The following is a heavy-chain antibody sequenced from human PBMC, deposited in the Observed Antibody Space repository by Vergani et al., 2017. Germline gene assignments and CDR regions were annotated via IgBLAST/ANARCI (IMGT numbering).Heavy chain of an antibody. CDR1: GGSFNTYY. CDR2: IYSTGST. D-gene: IGHD3-9*01. CDR3: ARVMYRDEASTGYRLEGMDI. Sequence: QVQLEESGPGLVKPSETLSLTCTVSGGSFNTYYWSWIRQSPGKGLEWFGYIYSTGSTNYNPSLNSRVTMSVDTSKNQFSLKLRSVTAAETAVYFCARVMYRDEASTGYRLEGMDIWGQGTTVTISS. V-gene: IGHV4-59*13. J-gene: IGHJ6*02.